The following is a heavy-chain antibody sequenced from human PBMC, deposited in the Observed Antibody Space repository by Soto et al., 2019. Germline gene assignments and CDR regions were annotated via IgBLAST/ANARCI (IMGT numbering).Heavy chain of an antibody. CDR3: AGANYFGSGSYYARIDY. D-gene: IGHD3-10*01. CDR1: GGSFSGYY. CDR2: INHSGST. V-gene: IGHV4-34*01. Sequence: QVQLQQWGAGLLKPSETLSLTCAVYGGSFSGYYWSWIRQPPGKGLEWIGEINHSGSTNYNPSLMSRVTISVDTFKNRFCRKLSCAAAADTAVYYCAGANYFGSGSYYARIDYCGQGTLGTVSS. J-gene: IGHJ4*02.